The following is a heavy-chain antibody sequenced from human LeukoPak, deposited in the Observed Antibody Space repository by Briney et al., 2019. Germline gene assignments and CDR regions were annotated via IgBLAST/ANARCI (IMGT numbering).Heavy chain of an antibody. CDR1: GFTFSSYG. CDR2: IWYDGSNK. D-gene: IGHD3-16*02. Sequence: GGSLRLSCAASGFTFSSYGMHWVRQAPGKGLEWVAVIWYDGSNKYYADSVKGRFTISRDNSKNTLYLQMNSLRAEDTAVYYCAKDRFPFTFGGVIAKDAFDIWGQGTMVTVSS. J-gene: IGHJ3*02. V-gene: IGHV3-33*06. CDR3: AKDRFPFTFGGVIAKDAFDI.